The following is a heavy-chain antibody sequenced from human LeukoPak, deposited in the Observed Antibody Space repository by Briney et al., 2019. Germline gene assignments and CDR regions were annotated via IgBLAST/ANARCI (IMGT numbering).Heavy chain of an antibody. J-gene: IGHJ6*02. CDR3: ARENIVATITSYYYGMDV. V-gene: IGHV4-4*02. Sequence: SETLSLTCAVSGSSISSSNWWSWVRQPPGKGLEWIGEINHSGSTNYNPSFKSRVTISVDTSKNQFSLKLSSVTAADTAVYYCARENIVATITSYYYGMDVWGQGTTVTVSS. CDR2: INHSGST. CDR1: GSSISSSNW. D-gene: IGHD5-12*01.